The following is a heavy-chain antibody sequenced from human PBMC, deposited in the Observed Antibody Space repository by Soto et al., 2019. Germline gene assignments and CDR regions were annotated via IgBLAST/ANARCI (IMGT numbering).Heavy chain of an antibody. J-gene: IGHJ4*02. Sequence: PSETLSLTCTVSGGSISSSSYYWGWIRQPPGKGLEWIGSIYYSGSTYYNPSLKSRVTISVDTSKNQFSLKLSSVTAADTAVYYCARLDYEDFDYWGQGTLVTVSS. D-gene: IGHD4-17*01. CDR2: IYYSGST. CDR3: ARLDYEDFDY. V-gene: IGHV4-39*01. CDR1: GGSISSSSYY.